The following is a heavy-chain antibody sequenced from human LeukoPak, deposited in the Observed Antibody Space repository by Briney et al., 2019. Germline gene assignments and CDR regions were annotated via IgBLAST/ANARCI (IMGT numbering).Heavy chain of an antibody. Sequence: GGSLRLSCTASGFTFGDYAMSWVRQAPGKGREWVGFIRSKAYGGTTEYAASVKGRFTISRDDSKSIAYLQMNSLKTEDTAVYYCTRGGNYYGSGSYYEDFDYWGQGTLVTVSS. V-gene: IGHV3-49*04. CDR1: GFTFGDYA. CDR3: TRGGNYYGSGSYYEDFDY. D-gene: IGHD3-10*01. CDR2: IRSKAYGGTT. J-gene: IGHJ4*02.